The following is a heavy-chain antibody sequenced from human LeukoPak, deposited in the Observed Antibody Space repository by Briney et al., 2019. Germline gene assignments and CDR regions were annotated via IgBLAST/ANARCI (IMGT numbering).Heavy chain of an antibody. D-gene: IGHD3-10*02. CDR1: GGSISSSY. V-gene: IGHV4-59*01. J-gene: IGHJ4*02. CDR3: VRVGSLSYVPKYFVY. CDR2: IYYSGST. Sequence: SETLSLTCTVSGGSISSSYWSWFRQPPGKGLEWIGYIYYSGSTNYNPSLKSRVTISVDTSKNQFSLKLSSVTAADTAVYYCVRVGSLSYVPKYFVYSGQRTLVTVSS.